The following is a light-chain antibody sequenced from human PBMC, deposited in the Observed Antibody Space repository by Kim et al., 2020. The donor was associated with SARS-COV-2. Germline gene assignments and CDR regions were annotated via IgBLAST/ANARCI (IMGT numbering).Light chain of an antibody. V-gene: IGKV3-20*01. CDR2: GGS. CDR3: HQYGSTPRT. J-gene: IGKJ1*01. Sequence: SPGEGATLSCRASQSVSSSSLAWSQQKPGQGPRLLIYGGSNRATGIPDRFSGSASGTDFTLTISRLEPEDFAVYYCHQYGSTPRTFGQGTKVEIK. CDR1: QSVSSSS.